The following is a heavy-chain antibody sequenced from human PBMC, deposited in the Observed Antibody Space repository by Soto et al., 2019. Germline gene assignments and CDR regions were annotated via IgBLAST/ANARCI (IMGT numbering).Heavy chain of an antibody. D-gene: IGHD4-17*01. J-gene: IGHJ6*02. CDR1: GFTFTTFG. Sequence: QVQLVESGGGVVQPGGSLRLSCTASGFTFTTFGIHWVRQAPGKGLEWVALISYDGHNKYYSDSVKGRFTISRDNYKNTLSLQMNSLRPEDTAVYYCAKDLQAYGDYNYYYYGMDVWGQGTTVSVSS. CDR2: ISYDGHNK. V-gene: IGHV3-30*18. CDR3: AKDLQAYGDYNYYYYGMDV.